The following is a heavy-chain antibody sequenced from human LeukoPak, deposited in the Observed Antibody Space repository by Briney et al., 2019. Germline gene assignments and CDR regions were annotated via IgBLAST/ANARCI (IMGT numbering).Heavy chain of an antibody. Sequence: ASVKVSCKASGFTFTGYYIHWLRQAPGQGLEWVGWINPDSGGTNYAQKFQGRVTMTRDTSISTAYMELSRLRSDDTAVYYCASLAASGTSWFDPWGQGTLVTVSS. D-gene: IGHD6-13*01. CDR1: GFTFTGYY. CDR3: ASLAASGTSWFDP. J-gene: IGHJ5*02. CDR2: INPDSGGT. V-gene: IGHV1-2*02.